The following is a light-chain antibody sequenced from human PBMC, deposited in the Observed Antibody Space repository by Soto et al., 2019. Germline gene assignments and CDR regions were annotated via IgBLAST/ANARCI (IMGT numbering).Light chain of an antibody. V-gene: IGLV2-14*03. J-gene: IGLJ1*01. Sequence: QSVLSQPGSVSRSPGRPFTIYCTGKSSDVGGYNYVSWYQQHPAKAPKLMIYDASNRPSGVSNRFSGSKSGNTASLTISGLQAEDEADYYCSSYTSSSTYVFGTGTKVTLL. CDR3: SSYTSSSTYV. CDR1: SSDVGGYNY. CDR2: DAS.